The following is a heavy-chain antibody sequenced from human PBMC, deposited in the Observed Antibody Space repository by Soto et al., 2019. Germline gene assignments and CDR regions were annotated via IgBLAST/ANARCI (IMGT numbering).Heavy chain of an antibody. CDR3: AKGWGDY. CDR1: GFTFSSYD. D-gene: IGHD3-16*01. J-gene: IGHJ4*02. CDR2: ISGSGGST. V-gene: IGHV3-23*01. Sequence: EVQLLESGGALAQPGGSLRLSCAASGFTFSSYDMTWVRQAPGKGLEWVSGISGSGGSTYYADSVKGRFTISRDNSKNTLYLQMNSLRAEDTAVYYCAKGWGDYWGQGTLVTVSS.